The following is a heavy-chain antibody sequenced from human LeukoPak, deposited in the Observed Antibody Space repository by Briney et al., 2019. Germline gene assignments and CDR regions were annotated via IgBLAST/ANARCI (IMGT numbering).Heavy chain of an antibody. CDR1: GGSISSSSYY. D-gene: IGHD6-19*01. J-gene: IGHJ3*02. CDR2: IYYSGST. CDR3: AGRIAVAAAFDI. Sequence: PSETLSLTCTVSGGSISSSSYYWGWIRQPPGKGLEWIGGIYYSGSTYYNPSLKSRVTISVDTSKNQFSLKLSSVTAADTAVYYCAGRIAVAAAFDIWGQGTMVTVSS. V-gene: IGHV4-39*01.